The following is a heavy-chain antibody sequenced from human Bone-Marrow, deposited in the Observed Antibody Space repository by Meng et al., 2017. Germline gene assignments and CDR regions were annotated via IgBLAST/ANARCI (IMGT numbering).Heavy chain of an antibody. CDR2: IAGNGDAP. V-gene: IGHV3-23*01. D-gene: IGHD2-8*01. CDR3: ARDRGYCNNGVCYFFDY. Sequence: GGSLRLSCAASGFTFSSYSMGWVRQAPGKGLQLVSIIAGNGDAPEDADSVKGRFTISRDNSKNTLYLQMNSLRAEDTAVYYCARDRGYCNNGVCYFFDYWGQGTLVTVSS. CDR1: GFTFSSYS. J-gene: IGHJ4*02.